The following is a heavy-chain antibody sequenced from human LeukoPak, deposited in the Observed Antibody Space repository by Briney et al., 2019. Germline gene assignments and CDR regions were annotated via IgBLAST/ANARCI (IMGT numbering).Heavy chain of an antibody. Sequence: APVKVSCKVSGYTFTDYYMHWVQQAPGKGLEWMGLVDPEDGETIYAEKFQGRVTITADTSTDTAYMELSSLRSEDTAVYYCATDGYCSGGSCLPEDYWGQGTLVTVSS. V-gene: IGHV1-69-2*01. CDR2: VDPEDGET. CDR1: GYTFTDYY. CDR3: ATDGYCSGGSCLPEDY. J-gene: IGHJ4*02. D-gene: IGHD2-15*01.